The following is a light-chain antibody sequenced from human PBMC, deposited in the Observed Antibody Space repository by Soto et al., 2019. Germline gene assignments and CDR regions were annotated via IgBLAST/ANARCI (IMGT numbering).Light chain of an antibody. CDR3: QQYGTSPGYT. Sequence: EIVLTQSPGTLSLSPGERATLSCRASQSVSSSYLAWYQQKPGQAPRLLIYGTSNRATGIPDRFSGSGSGTDFTLTISRLEPEDFAVYYCQQYGTSPGYTFGQGTELEIK. CDR1: QSVSSSY. J-gene: IGKJ2*01. CDR2: GTS. V-gene: IGKV3-20*01.